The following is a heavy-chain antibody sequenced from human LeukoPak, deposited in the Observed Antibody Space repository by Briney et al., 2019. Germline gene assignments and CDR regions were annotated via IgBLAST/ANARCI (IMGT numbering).Heavy chain of an antibody. D-gene: IGHD6-6*01. CDR2: INPNSGGT. CDR3: ARDLESIAAHHYFDY. V-gene: IGHV1-2*02. CDR1: GYTFTSYY. J-gene: IGHJ4*02. Sequence: ASVKVSCKASGYTFTSYYMHWVRQAPGQGLEWMGWINPNSGGTNYAQKFQGRVTMTRDTSISTAYMELSRLRSDDTAVYYCARDLESIAAHHYFDYWGQGTLVTVSS.